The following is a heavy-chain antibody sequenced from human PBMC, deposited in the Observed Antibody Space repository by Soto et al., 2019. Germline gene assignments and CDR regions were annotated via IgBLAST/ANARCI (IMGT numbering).Heavy chain of an antibody. D-gene: IGHD6-13*01. CDR2: ISYDGSNK. CDR1: GFTCSSYA. CDR3: ARDWEAAGFDY. Sequence: GGSLRLSCAASGFTCSSYAMHWVRQAPGRGLEWGAVISYDGSNKYYADSVKGRFTISRDNSKNTLYLQMNSLRAEDTAVYYCARDWEAAGFDYWGQGTLVTVSS. V-gene: IGHV3-30-3*01. J-gene: IGHJ4*02.